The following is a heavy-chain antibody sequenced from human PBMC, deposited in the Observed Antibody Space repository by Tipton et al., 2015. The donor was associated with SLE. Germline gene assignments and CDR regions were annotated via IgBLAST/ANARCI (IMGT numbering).Heavy chain of an antibody. J-gene: IGHJ4*02. D-gene: IGHD1-26*01. Sequence: TLSLTCTVSGGSINSYFWTWIRQSPGKGLEWIGYIYYTGAAKYNPSLRGRVTMSVDTAKNQLSLKLTSVTAADTAVYYCARAPRPSGPASHFDFWGQGTLVTVSS. CDR3: ARAPRPSGPASHFDF. V-gene: IGHV4-59*01. CDR2: IYYTGAA. CDR1: GGSINSYF.